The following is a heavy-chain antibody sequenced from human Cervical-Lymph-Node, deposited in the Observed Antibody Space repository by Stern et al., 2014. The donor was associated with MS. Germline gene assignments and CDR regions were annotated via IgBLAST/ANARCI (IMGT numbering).Heavy chain of an antibody. Sequence: QVQLVESGAEVKKPGSSVKVSCKASGGTFSKYPISWVRQAPGQGLEWMGGIIPLFGIVNYTQKFQGRITITADKSTSTAYMELSSLRSEDTAAYYCARGGMDVWGQGTTVTVSS. J-gene: IGHJ6*02. V-gene: IGHV1-69*17. CDR2: IIPLFGIV. CDR3: ARGGMDV. CDR1: GGTFSKYP.